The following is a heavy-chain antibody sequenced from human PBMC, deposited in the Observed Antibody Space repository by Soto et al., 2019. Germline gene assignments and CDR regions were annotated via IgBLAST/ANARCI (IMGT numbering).Heavy chain of an antibody. CDR3: AKALSMTRRNIDY. Sequence: GGSLRLSCAASGFSFSSYGMTWVRQAPGKGLEWVSGISGSGAGTYYADSVKGRFTISRDNARNTLYLQMNSLRAEDTAMYYCAKALSMTRRNIDYWGQGTLVTVSS. V-gene: IGHV3-23*01. CDR1: GFSFSSYG. J-gene: IGHJ4*02. CDR2: ISGSGAGT. D-gene: IGHD3-16*02.